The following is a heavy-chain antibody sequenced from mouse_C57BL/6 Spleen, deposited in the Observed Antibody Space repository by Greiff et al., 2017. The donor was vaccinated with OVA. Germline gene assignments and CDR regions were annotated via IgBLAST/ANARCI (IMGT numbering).Heavy chain of an antibody. CDR2: IYPSDSET. J-gene: IGHJ1*03. CDR3: ARELGGGERYFDV. CDR1: GYTFTSYW. V-gene: IGHV1-61*01. D-gene: IGHD2-12*01. Sequence: QVQLQQSGAELVRPGSSVKLSCKASGYTFTSYWMDWVKQRPGQGLEWIGNIYPSDSETHYNQKFKDKATLTVDKSSSTAYMQLSSLTSEDSAVYYCARELGGGERYFDVWGTGTTVTVSS.